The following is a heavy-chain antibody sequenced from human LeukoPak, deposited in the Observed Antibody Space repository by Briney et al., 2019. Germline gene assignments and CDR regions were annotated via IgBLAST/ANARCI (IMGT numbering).Heavy chain of an antibody. CDR2: INHSGST. Sequence: SETLSLTCTVSGGSISSYYWSWIRQPPGKGLEWIGEINHSGSTNYNPSLKSRVTISVDTSKNQFSLKLSSVTAADTAVYYCARQRLGYSSGWYSRFDPWGQGTLVTVSS. CDR1: GGSISSYY. D-gene: IGHD6-19*01. J-gene: IGHJ5*02. CDR3: ARQRLGYSSGWYSRFDP. V-gene: IGHV4-59*08.